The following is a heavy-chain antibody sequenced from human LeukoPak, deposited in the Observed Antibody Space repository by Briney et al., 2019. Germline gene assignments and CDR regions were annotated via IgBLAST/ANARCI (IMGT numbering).Heavy chain of an antibody. CDR3: ASYYDFWSGYPN. V-gene: IGHV3-23*01. Sequence: GGSLRVSCAASGFTFSSYAMSWVRQAPGNGLEWVSAISGSGGSTYYADSVKGRFTISRDNSKSTLYLQMNSLRAEDTAVYYCASYYDFWSGYPNWGQGTLVTVPS. D-gene: IGHD3-3*01. CDR2: ISGSGGST. CDR1: GFTFSSYA. J-gene: IGHJ4*02.